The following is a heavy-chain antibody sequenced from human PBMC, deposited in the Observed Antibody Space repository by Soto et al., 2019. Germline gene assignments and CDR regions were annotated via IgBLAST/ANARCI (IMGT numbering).Heavy chain of an antibody. J-gene: IGHJ5*02. D-gene: IGHD3-10*02. CDR1: CGPIIGDYY. V-gene: IGHV4-30-4*01. Sequence: SETLSLTCSFSCGPIIGDYYWTWIRQPPGKGLEWIGYIFYSGSTHYNPSLKSRVTISVDTSKNQFSLKLSSVTAADTAVYYCARARLLVFGESFGWFDPWGQGTLVTVSS. CDR3: ARARLLVFGESFGWFDP. CDR2: IFYSGST.